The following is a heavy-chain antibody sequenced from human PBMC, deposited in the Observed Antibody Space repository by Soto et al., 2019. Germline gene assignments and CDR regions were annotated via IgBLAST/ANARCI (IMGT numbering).Heavy chain of an antibody. D-gene: IGHD5-12*01. CDR3: AREGSYSAYNFAHGIQLWSFDF. V-gene: IGHV4-4*07. CDR2: IFSSGST. Sequence: PSETLSLTCTVSGGSINTFYWGWVRQPAGKGLEWIGRIFSSGSTSFNPSLESRVAMSVDTSKNHFSLNLSSVTAADMVVYYCAREGSYSAYNFAHGIQLWSFDFWGQGALVTVSS. CDR1: GGSINTFY. J-gene: IGHJ4*02.